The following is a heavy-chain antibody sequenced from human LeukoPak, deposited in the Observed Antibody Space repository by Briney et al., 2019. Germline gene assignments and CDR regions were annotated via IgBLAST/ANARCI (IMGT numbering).Heavy chain of an antibody. J-gene: IGHJ3*02. D-gene: IGHD3-22*01. Sequence: ASVKVSCKASGGTFSSHAISWVRQAPGQGLEWMGGIIPIFGTANYAQKFQGRVTITADESTSTAYMELSSLRSEDTAVYYCARDSPITMIVGDAFDIWGQGTMVTVSS. CDR2: IIPIFGTA. CDR3: ARDSPITMIVGDAFDI. CDR1: GGTFSSHA. V-gene: IGHV1-69*13.